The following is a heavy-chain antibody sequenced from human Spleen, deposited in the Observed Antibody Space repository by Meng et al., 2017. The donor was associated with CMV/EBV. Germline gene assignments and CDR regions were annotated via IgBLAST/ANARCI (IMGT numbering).Heavy chain of an antibody. CDR1: GVSFSGYY. D-gene: IGHD5-18*01. Sequence: GSLRLSCAVSGVSFSGYYWSWIRQPPGKGLEWIGEISHSGSTNYNSSLKSRLTISGDTSRNQISLNLRSVTAADTAVYYCARGFKYSSPGDWGQGTLVTVSS. CDR3: ARGFKYSSPGD. J-gene: IGHJ4*02. CDR2: ISHSGST. V-gene: IGHV4-34*01.